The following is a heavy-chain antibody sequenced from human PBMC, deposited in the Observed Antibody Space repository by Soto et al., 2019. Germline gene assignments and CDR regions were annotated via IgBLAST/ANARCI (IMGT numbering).Heavy chain of an antibody. CDR2: ISGYNGDT. Sequence: QVQLVQSGAEMKKPGASVKVSCKASGYTFNNYGISWVRQARGQGLEWMGWISGYNGDTDYAHNFKGRLTMTTDTSTRTAYMELRRLTSDDTAVFFCARDSGNFDVWPYFFDHWGQGTLITVSS. J-gene: IGHJ4*02. V-gene: IGHV1-18*01. CDR1: GYTFNNYG. CDR3: ARDSGNFDVWPYFFDH.